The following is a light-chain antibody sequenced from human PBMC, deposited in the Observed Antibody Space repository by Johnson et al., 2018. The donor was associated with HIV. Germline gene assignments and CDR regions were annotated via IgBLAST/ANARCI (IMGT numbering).Light chain of an antibody. J-gene: IGLJ1*01. Sequence: QSVLTQPPSVSAAPGQKVTISCSGSNSNIGNNYVSWYQQLPGTAPKLLIYENNKRPSGIPDRFSGSQSGTSATLGITGLQTGDEADYYCGTWDSSLNALYVFGTGTKVTVL. CDR2: ENN. V-gene: IGLV1-51*02. CDR3: GTWDSSLNALYV. CDR1: NSNIGNNY.